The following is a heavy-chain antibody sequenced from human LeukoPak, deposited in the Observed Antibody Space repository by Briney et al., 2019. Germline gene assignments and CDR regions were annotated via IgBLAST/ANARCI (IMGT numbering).Heavy chain of an antibody. CDR3: AKEKAGAFDI. V-gene: IGHV3-9*03. J-gene: IGHJ3*02. CDR2: ISWNSGSI. Sequence: PGRSLRLSCEASGFTFDDYAMNWVRQAPGKGLEWVSGISWNSGSIGYADSVRGRFTISRDNAKNSLYLQMNNLRAKDMALYYCAKEKAGAFDIWGQGTMVTVSS. CDR1: GFTFDDYA.